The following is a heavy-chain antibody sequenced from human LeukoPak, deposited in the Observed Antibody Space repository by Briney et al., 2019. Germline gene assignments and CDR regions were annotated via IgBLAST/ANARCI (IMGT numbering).Heavy chain of an antibody. CDR1: GYTFTSYA. CDR2: INAGNGNT. Sequence: GASVNVSCKASGYTFTSYAMHWVRQAPGQRLEWMGWINAGNGNTKYSQKFQGRVTITRDTSASTAYMELSSLRSEDTAVYYCARAIRADRRGSWFDPWGQGTLVTVSS. J-gene: IGHJ5*02. D-gene: IGHD6-6*01. CDR3: ARAIRADRRGSWFDP. V-gene: IGHV1-3*01.